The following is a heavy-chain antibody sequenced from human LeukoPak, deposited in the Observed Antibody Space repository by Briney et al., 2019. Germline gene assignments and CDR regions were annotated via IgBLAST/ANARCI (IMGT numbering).Heavy chain of an antibody. J-gene: IGHJ3*02. V-gene: IGHV1-2*06. CDR2: INPNSGGT. D-gene: IGHD2-15*01. CDR3: ARPRVAGSFDI. CDR1: GYTFTGYY. Sequence: ASVKVSCKASGYTFTGYYMHWVRQAPGQGLEWMGRINPNSGGTNYAQKFQGRVTMITDTSTSTAYMELRSLRSDDTAVYYCARPRVAGSFDIWGQGTMVTVSS.